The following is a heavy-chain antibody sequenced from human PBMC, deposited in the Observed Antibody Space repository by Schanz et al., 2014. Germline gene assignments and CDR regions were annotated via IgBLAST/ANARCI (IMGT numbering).Heavy chain of an antibody. D-gene: IGHD3-22*01. CDR3: ARVHLETLYYESYDY. V-gene: IGHV3-33*01. CDR2: LWSDGTQK. Sequence: ASVFTFKNYCMHWVRQAPGKGLEWVAGLWSDGTQKDFYSDAVKGRFTISRDDSKNTLYLQLNSRRDDDTALYYRARVHLETLYYESYDYWG. J-gene: IGHJ4*01. CDR1: VFTFKNYC.